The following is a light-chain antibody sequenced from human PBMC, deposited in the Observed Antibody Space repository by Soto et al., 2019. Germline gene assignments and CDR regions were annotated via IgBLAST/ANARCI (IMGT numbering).Light chain of an antibody. CDR2: SDN. J-gene: IGLJ3*02. CDR3: SVWDDSLNGPV. V-gene: IGLV1-44*01. CDR1: SSNIGSNA. Sequence: QSVLTQPPSASGTPGQRVTISCSGSSSNIGSNAVHWYQQLPGTAPKLFIYSDNQRPSGVPDRVSGSKSATSASLAISGLQSDDEADYFCSVWDDSLNGPVFGGGTKLTVL.